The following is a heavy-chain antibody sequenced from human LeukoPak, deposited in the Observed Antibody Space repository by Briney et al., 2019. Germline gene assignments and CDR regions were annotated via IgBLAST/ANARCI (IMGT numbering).Heavy chain of an antibody. CDR2: INPNSGGT. Sequence: GASVKVSCKASGYTFTGYYMHWVRQAPGQGLEWMGWINPNSGGTNYAQKFQGRVTMTRDTSISTAYMELSSLRSEDTAVYYCATTKQHSGSFYYFDYWGQGTLVTVSS. J-gene: IGHJ4*02. D-gene: IGHD1-26*01. CDR1: GYTFTGYY. V-gene: IGHV1-2*02. CDR3: ATTKQHSGSFYYFDY.